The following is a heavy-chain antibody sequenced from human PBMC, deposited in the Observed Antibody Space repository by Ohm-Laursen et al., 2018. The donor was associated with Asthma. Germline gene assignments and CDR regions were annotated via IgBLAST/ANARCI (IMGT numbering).Heavy chain of an antibody. CDR3: ARVRTRGLDAFDL. D-gene: IGHD3-10*01. Sequence: AASVKVSCKASGYTFSSHNINWVRQAPGQGPEWLGWIHTITGNPTYVQGFPGRIVFSLDTSVSTAYLQISSLQAEDSAVYYCARVRTRGLDAFDLWGQGTLVTVSS. CDR1: GYTFSSHN. V-gene: IGHV7-4-1*02. J-gene: IGHJ3*01. CDR2: IHTITGNP.